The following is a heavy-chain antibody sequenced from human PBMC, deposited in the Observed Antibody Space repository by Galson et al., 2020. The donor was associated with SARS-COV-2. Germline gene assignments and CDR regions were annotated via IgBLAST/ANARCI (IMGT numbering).Heavy chain of an antibody. D-gene: IGHD2-8*01. J-gene: IGHJ6*02. CDR1: GYSFSTHW. Sequence: GESLKISCKGSGYSFSTHWIAWVRQMPGKGLEWMGIIYPGDSDTRYSPSFQGQATISVDKSINTAYLQWSSLKASDTATYYCARSNVEYANYYGVDVWGQGTTVTVSS. V-gene: IGHV5-51*01. CDR2: IYPGDSDT. CDR3: ARSNVEYANYYGVDV.